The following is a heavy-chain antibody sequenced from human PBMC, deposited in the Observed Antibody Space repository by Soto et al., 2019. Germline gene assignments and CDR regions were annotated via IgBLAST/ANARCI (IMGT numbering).Heavy chain of an antibody. Sequence: VQLLESGGGLVQPGGSLRLSCAASGFTFSSYAMNWVRQTPGEGLEWVSGISDSGGSPYYADSVKGRFTISRDNSKNTLSLQLTGLRADDTAVYYCAKDRRYYYDIETHYGLDVWGQGTTVSVSS. CDR3: AKDRRYYYDIETHYGLDV. J-gene: IGHJ6*02. D-gene: IGHD3-22*01. V-gene: IGHV3-23*01. CDR1: GFTFSSYA. CDR2: ISDSGGSP.